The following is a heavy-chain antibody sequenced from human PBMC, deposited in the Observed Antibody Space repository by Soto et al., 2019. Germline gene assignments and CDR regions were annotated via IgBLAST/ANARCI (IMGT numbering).Heavy chain of an antibody. Sequence: PTLSLTGSISGASVSTNTAAWNWIRQSPTIGLEWLGRTYYGSQWYNDYAVSLKSRIAITPDKSKNQFSLHLNSVTPEDAAVYYCAKAWHSGGAAVFGTDXSCKGTTVT. V-gene: IGHV6-1*01. CDR3: AKAWHSGGAAVFGTDX. J-gene: IGHJ6*04. CDR2: TYYGSQWYN. CDR1: GASVSTNTAA. D-gene: IGHD2-15*01.